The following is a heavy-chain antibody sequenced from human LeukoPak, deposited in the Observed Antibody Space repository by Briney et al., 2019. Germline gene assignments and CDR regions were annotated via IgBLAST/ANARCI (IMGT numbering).Heavy chain of an antibody. D-gene: IGHD3-3*01. V-gene: IGHV3-23*01. CDR3: AKAPPRGRFLEWLADY. Sequence: GGSLRLSCAASGFTFSSYAMSWVRQAPGKGLEWVSAISGSGGSTYYADSVKGRFTISRVNSKNTLYLQMNSLRAEDTAVYYCAKAPPRGRFLEWLADYWGQGTLVTVSS. CDR1: GFTFSSYA. CDR2: ISGSGGST. J-gene: IGHJ4*02.